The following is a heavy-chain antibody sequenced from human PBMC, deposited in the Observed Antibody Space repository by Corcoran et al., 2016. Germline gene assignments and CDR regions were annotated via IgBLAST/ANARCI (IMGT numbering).Heavy chain of an antibody. J-gene: IGHJ6*02. D-gene: IGHD5-12*01. Sequence: QVQLVQSGAEVKKPGSSVKVSCKASGGTFSSYAISWVRQAPGQGLEWMGGIIPIFGTANYAQKCQGRVTITADKSTSTAYMELSSLRSEDTAVYYWTIEMATISAYYYGMDVWGQGTTVTVSS. V-gene: IGHV1-69*06. CDR1: GGTFSSYA. CDR2: IIPIFGTA. CDR3: TIEMATISAYYYGMDV.